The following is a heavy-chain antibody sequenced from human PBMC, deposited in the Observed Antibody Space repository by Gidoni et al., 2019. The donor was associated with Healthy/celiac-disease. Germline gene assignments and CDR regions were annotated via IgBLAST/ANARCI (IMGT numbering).Heavy chain of an antibody. V-gene: IGHV3-74*01. D-gene: IGHD4-17*01. Sequence: EVQLVESGGGLVQPGGSLRLSCAASGFTFSSYWMHWVRQAPGKGLVCLSRINSDGSSTSYADSVKGRFTISRDNAKNTLYLQMNSLRAEDTAVYYCARADYGDYFDYWGQGTLVTVSS. CDR1: GFTFSSYW. CDR2: INSDGSST. J-gene: IGHJ4*02. CDR3: ARADYGDYFDY.